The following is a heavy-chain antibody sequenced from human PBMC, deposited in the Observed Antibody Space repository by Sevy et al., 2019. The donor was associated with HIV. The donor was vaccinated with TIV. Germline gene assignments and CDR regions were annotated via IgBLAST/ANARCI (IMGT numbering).Heavy chain of an antibody. V-gene: IGHV4-59*08. D-gene: IGHD1-26*01. Sequence: SETLSLTCTVSGGSITSLYWNWIRQPPGKGLEWIANIYYNGHINYNPSLKSRVTLSLDTSKNQFSLKLSSVTAADTAMYYCAGQNAWGRGYSWGQGTLVTVSS. CDR2: IYYNGHI. CDR1: GGSITSLY. J-gene: IGHJ4*02. CDR3: AGQNAWGRGYS.